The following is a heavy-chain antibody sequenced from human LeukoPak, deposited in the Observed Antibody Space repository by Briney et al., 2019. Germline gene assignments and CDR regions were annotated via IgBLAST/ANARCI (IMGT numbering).Heavy chain of an antibody. Sequence: SETLSLTCTVSGGSISSGSYYWPWIRQPAGKGLEWIGRISSSGSTNYNPSLKSRVTISVDTSKNQFSLKLSSVTAADTAVYYCARDRGRYYDSSGYYRDAFDIWGQGTMVTVSS. D-gene: IGHD3-22*01. CDR2: ISSSGST. V-gene: IGHV4-61*02. CDR1: GGSISSGSYY. J-gene: IGHJ3*02. CDR3: ARDRGRYYDSSGYYRDAFDI.